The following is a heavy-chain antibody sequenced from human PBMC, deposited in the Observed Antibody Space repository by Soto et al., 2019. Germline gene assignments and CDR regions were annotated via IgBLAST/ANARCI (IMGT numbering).Heavy chain of an antibody. Sequence: GGSLRLSCAASGFTFSSYAMSWVRQAPGKGLEWVSAISGSGGSTYYADSVKGRFTISRDNSKNSLYLQMNSLRAEDTAVYYCARDLGGWLALRDRFAPWGQGTLVTVSS. CDR3: ARDLGGWLALRDRFAP. CDR2: ISGSGGST. D-gene: IGHD6-19*01. CDR1: GFTFSSYA. V-gene: IGHV3-23*01. J-gene: IGHJ5*02.